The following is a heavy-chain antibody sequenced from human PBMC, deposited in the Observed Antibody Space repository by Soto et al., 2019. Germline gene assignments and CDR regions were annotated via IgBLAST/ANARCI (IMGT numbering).Heavy chain of an antibody. J-gene: IGHJ6*02. V-gene: IGHV1-2*04. CDR3: ARGNPGIVGATYYYGMDV. CDR2: INPNSGGT. D-gene: IGHD1-26*01. CDR1: GYTFTGYY. Sequence: ASVKVSCKASGYTFTGYYMHWVRQAPGQGLEWMGWINPNSGGTNYAQKFQGWVTMTRDTSISTAYMELSRLRSDDTAAYYCARGNPGIVGATYYYGMDVWGQGTTVTVSS.